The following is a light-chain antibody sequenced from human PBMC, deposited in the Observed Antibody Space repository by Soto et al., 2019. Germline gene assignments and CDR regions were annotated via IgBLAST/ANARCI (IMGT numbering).Light chain of an antibody. V-gene: IGKV3-15*01. CDR3: QQYNNWPQT. CDR1: QSLRSS. Sequence: ETMMTQSPDTLSVSLGERATLSCRASQSLRSSLAWYQQKPGQAPRLLIYDASTRATGIPARFSGSGSGTDFTLTISGLQSEDFAVYYGQQYNNWPQTFGQGTKGEIK. J-gene: IGKJ1*01. CDR2: DAS.